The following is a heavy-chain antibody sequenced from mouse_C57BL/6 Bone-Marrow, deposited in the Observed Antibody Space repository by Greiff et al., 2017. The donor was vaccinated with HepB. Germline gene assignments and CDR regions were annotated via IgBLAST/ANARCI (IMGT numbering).Heavy chain of an antibody. D-gene: IGHD2-3*01. Sequence: VQLQQPGAELVKPGASVKMSCKASGYTFTSYWITWVKQRPGQGLEWIGDIYPGSGSTNYNEKFKSKATLTVDTSSSTAYMQLSSLTSEDSAVYYGARGGSGWLLCDYAMDYWGQGTAVTVSA. CDR2: IYPGSGST. CDR3: ARGGSGWLLCDYAMDY. J-gene: IGHJ4*01. V-gene: IGHV1-55*01. CDR1: GYTFTSYW.